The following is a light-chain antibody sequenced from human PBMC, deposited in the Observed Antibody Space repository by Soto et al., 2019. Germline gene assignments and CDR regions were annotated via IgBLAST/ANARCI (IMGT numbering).Light chain of an antibody. J-gene: IGLJ3*02. V-gene: IGLV1-44*01. CDR1: SSNIGSNT. CDR3: AAWDDSPNGWV. CDR2: SNN. Sequence: QSVLTQPPSASGTPGQRVTISCSGSSSNIGSNTVNWYQQLPGTAPKLLIYSNNQRPSGVPARFSGSKSGTSASLAISGLQSEDEADYYCAAWDDSPNGWVFGGGTKVTVL.